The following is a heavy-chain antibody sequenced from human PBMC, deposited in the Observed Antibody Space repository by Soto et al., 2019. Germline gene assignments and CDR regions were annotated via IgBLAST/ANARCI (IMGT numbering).Heavy chain of an antibody. V-gene: IGHV1-3*04. Sequence: QVQLVQSGAEVKKPGASVKVSCKASGYTFTDYAMHWVRQPPGQRLEWMGWINTGNGNTKYSQKFQGRVTITRDTSATTVYMELSSLRSEDTAVFYGARDEANWGYAFDIWGQGTMVTVSS. CDR1: GYTFTDYA. J-gene: IGHJ3*02. CDR2: INTGNGNT. D-gene: IGHD7-27*01. CDR3: ARDEANWGYAFDI.